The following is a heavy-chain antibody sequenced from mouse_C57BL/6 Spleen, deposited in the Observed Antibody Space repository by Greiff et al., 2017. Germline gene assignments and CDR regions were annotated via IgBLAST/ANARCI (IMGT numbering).Heavy chain of an antibody. Sequence: EVKVVESGGGLVKPGGSLKLSCAASGFTFSDYGMHWVRQAPEKGLEWVAYISSGSSTIYYADTVKGRFTISRDNAKNTLFLQMTSLRSEDTAMYYCARGDRYYAMDYWGQGTSVTVSS. D-gene: IGHD2-3*01. J-gene: IGHJ4*01. CDR3: ARGDRYYAMDY. CDR2: ISSGSSTI. CDR1: GFTFSDYG. V-gene: IGHV5-17*01.